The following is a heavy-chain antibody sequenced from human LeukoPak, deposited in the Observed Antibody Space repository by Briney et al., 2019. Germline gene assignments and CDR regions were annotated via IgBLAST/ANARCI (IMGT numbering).Heavy chain of an antibody. CDR1: GGSIRSSTSY. V-gene: IGHV4-39*01. CDR3: ARGRPDGSGSYYKFDP. Sequence: KPSETLSLTCTVSGGSIRSSTSYWGWIRQPPGKGLEWIGSIYYSGRTYYNPSLKSRVTISVDTSKKQFSLKLSSVTAADTAVYYCARGRPDGSGSYYKFDPWGQGTLVTVSS. CDR2: IYYSGRT. D-gene: IGHD3-10*01. J-gene: IGHJ5*02.